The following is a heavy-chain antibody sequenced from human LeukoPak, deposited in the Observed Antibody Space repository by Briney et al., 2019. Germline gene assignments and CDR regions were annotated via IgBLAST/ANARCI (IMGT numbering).Heavy chain of an antibody. D-gene: IGHD2-2*01. Sequence: ASVKVSCKASGYTFTSYDMNWVRQATGQGLEWMGWMNPNSGNTGYAQKFQGRVTMTRNTSISTAYMELSSLRSEDTAVYYCARRGSPYCSSTSCYFILHYYYGMDVWGQGTTVTVSS. CDR2: MNPNSGNT. V-gene: IGHV1-8*01. CDR1: GYTFTSYD. CDR3: ARRGSPYCSSTSCYFILHYYYGMDV. J-gene: IGHJ6*02.